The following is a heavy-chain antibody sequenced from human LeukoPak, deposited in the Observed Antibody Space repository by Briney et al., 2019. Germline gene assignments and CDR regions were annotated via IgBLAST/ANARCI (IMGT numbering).Heavy chain of an antibody. Sequence: GGSLRLSCAASGFTFSSYGMHWVRQAPGKGLEWVAVISYDGSNKYYADSVKGRFTISRDNSKNTLYLQMNSLRAEDTAVYYCAKGRYSSGWYEIGDAFDIWGQGTMVTVSS. CDR3: AKGRYSSGWYEIGDAFDI. J-gene: IGHJ3*02. CDR1: GFTFSSYG. V-gene: IGHV3-30*18. D-gene: IGHD6-19*01. CDR2: ISYDGSNK.